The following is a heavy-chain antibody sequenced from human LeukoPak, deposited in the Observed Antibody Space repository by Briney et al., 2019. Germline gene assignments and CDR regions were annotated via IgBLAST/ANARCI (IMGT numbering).Heavy chain of an antibody. D-gene: IGHD2-21*02. CDR1: GFTFSSYS. J-gene: IGHJ5*02. CDR2: ISYDGSNK. Sequence: GGSLRLSCAASGFTFSSYSMNWVRQAPGKGLEWVAVISYDGSNKYYADSVKGRFTIPRDNSKNTLYLQMNSLRAEDTAVYYCARDVPHIVVVTSHWFDPWGQGTLVTVSS. V-gene: IGHV3-30*03. CDR3: ARDVPHIVVVTSHWFDP.